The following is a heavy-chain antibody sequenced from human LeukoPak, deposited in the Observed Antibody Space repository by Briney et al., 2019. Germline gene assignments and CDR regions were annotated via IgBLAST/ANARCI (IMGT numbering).Heavy chain of an antibody. J-gene: IGHJ3*02. Sequence: TXSLXCTVSGGSISSTSYYWGWIRQPPGKGLEWIGSIYYSGSIYYNPSLKSRVTISLDTSKNQFSLKLTPVTAADTAVYYCTFNLGSGSYAFDIWGQGTMVTVSS. CDR3: TFNLGSGSYAFDI. V-gene: IGHV4-39*07. CDR1: GGSISSTSYY. CDR2: IYYSGSI. D-gene: IGHD3-10*01.